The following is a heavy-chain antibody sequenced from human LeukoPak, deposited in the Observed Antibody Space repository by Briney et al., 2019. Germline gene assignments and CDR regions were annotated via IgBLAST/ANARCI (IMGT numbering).Heavy chain of an antibody. D-gene: IGHD5-18*01. CDR3: AKDMSEDVDTAMVIDY. CDR2: ISWNSGSI. V-gene: IGHV3-9*01. J-gene: IGHJ4*02. Sequence: GGSLRLSCVASGFSFSNYAMSWVRQAPGKGLEWVSGISWNSGSIGYADSVKGRFTISRDNAKNSLYLQMNSLRAEDTALYYCAKDMSEDVDTAMVIDYWGQGTLVTVSS. CDR1: GFSFSNYA.